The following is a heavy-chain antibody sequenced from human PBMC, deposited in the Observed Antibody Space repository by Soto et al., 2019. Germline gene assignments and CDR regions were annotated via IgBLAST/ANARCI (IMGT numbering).Heavy chain of an antibody. J-gene: IGHJ4*02. CDR3: ARSRGRFDY. CDR2: IWYDGSKE. V-gene: IGHV3-33*01. D-gene: IGHD6-25*01. CDR1: GFTFSSHA. Sequence: PGGSLRLSWAASGFTFSSHAMYWVGQAPGKGLEWVAVIWYDGSKEYYADSVKGRFTVARDDSKNTLYLQMNRLRVEDTAVYYCARSRGRFDYRDQRSLFTVSS.